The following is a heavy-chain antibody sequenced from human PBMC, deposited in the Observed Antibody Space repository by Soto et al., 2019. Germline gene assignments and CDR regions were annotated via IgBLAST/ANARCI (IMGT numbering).Heavy chain of an antibody. V-gene: IGHV4-39*01. D-gene: IGHD2-15*01. J-gene: IGHJ4*02. CDR3: ARWVWGYCSGGSCYSNYYFDY. Sequence: PSETLSLTCTASGGSISSSSYYWGWIRQPPGKGLEWIGSIYYSGSTYYNPSLKSRVTISVDTSKNQFSLKLSSVTAADTAVYYCARWVWGYCSGGSCYSNYYFDYWGQGTLVTVSS. CDR1: GGSISSSSYY. CDR2: IYYSGST.